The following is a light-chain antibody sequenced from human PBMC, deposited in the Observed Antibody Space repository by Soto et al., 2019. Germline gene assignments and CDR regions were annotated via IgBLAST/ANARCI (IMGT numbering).Light chain of an antibody. Sequence: EIVLTQSPATLSLSPGERATLSCRASQSVSSYLVWYQQKPGQAPRLLIYDASNRATGIPARFSGSGSGTDFSLTISSLEPEDFAVYYCQQRSNWPPLFTFGPGTTVEIK. CDR1: QSVSSY. CDR3: QQRSNWPPLFT. CDR2: DAS. V-gene: IGKV3-11*01. J-gene: IGKJ3*01.